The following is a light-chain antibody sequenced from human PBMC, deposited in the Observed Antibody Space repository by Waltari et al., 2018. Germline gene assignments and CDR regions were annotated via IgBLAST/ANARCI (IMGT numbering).Light chain of an antibody. CDR3: SSLSTKSGVM. J-gene: IGLJ3*02. CDR2: DVS. Sequence: QSALTQPASVSGSPGQSITISCTGTSSDVGGYNYVSWYQDHPGKAPKLMIFDVSKRPSGVSDSFSGSKSGNTASLTISGLQAEDESAYYCSSLSTKSGVMFGGGTKVTVL. CDR1: SSDVGGYNY. V-gene: IGLV2-14*03.